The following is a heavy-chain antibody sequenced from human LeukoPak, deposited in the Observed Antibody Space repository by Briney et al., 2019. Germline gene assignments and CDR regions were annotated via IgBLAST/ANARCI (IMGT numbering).Heavy chain of an antibody. J-gene: IGHJ5*02. CDR3: ARDREDDSSGYYRGNWFDP. Sequence: GASVKVSCKVSGYTLIELSMHWVRQAPGKGLEWMGGFDPEDGETIYAQKFQGRVTMTEDTSTDTAYMELSSLRSEDTAVYYCARDREDDSSGYYRGNWFDPWGQGTLVTVSS. CDR2: FDPEDGET. CDR1: GYTLIELS. D-gene: IGHD3-22*01. V-gene: IGHV1-24*01.